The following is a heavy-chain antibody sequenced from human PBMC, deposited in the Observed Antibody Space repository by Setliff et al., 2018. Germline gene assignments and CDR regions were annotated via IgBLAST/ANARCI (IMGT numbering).Heavy chain of an antibody. CDR2: INWSGGTA. V-gene: IGHV3-20*04. CDR1: GFTFKDYG. J-gene: IGHJ5*02. CDR3: AKGAHFSNYARVFDP. Sequence: GESLKISCAASGFTFKDYGMAWVRQSPGKGLERVAGINWSGGTAGYADSVRGRFTISRDNAKSSVYLQMSSLRAEDTAFYFCAKGAHFSNYARVFDPWGQGTLVTVSS. D-gene: IGHD4-4*01.